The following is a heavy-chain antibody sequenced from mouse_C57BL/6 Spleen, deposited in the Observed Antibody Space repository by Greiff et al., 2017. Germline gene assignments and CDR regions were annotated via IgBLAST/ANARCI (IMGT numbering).Heavy chain of an antibody. J-gene: IGHJ4*01. CDR3: ARRLQDAMDY. CDR2: ISSGGSYT. V-gene: IGHV5-6*02. Sequence: EVKLQESGGDLVKPGGSLKLSCAASGFTFSSYGMSWVRQTPDKRLEWVATISSGGSYTYYPDSVKGRFTISRDNAKNTLYLQMSSLKSEDTAMYYCARRLQDAMDYWGQGTSVTVSS. CDR1: GFTFSSYG.